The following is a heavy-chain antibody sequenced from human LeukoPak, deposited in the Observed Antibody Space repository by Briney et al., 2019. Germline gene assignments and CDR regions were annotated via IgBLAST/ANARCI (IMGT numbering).Heavy chain of an antibody. Sequence: PSETLSLTCAVYGGSFSGYYWSWIRQPPGKGLEWIGEINHSGSTNYNPSLKSRVTMSVDTSKNQFSLKLRSVTAADTAVYYCARVHGSGDWGMDVWGQGTTVTVSS. D-gene: IGHD3-10*01. CDR2: INHSGST. CDR1: GGSFSGYY. V-gene: IGHV4-34*01. CDR3: ARVHGSGDWGMDV. J-gene: IGHJ6*02.